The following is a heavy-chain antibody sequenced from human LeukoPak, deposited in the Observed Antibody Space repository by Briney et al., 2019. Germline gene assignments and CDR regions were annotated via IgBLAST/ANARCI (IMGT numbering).Heavy chain of an antibody. CDR1: GFTFSGSA. V-gene: IGHV3-73*01. Sequence: GESLKISCAASGFTFSGSAMHWVRQASGKGLEWVGRVRSKDNGYAASYTASVKGRFTVSRDDSKNTAYLQMDSLKTEDTAVYFCSRTSDIAWYFDLWGRGTLVTVSS. CDR2: VRSKDNGYAA. CDR3: SRTSDIAWYFDL. D-gene: IGHD5-12*01. J-gene: IGHJ2*01.